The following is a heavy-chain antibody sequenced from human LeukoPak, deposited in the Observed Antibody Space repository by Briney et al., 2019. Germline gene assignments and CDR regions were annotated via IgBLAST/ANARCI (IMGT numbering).Heavy chain of an antibody. D-gene: IGHD3-3*01. CDR1: GGSISSYY. CDR3: ARVRFLEWFDAFDI. V-gene: IGHV4-59*01. CDR2: IYYSGST. Sequence: SETPSLTCTVSGGSISSYYWSWIRQPPGEGLEWIGYIYYSGSTNYNPSLKSRVTISVDTSKNQFSLKLSSVTAADTAVYYCARVRFLEWFDAFDIWGQGTMVTVSS. J-gene: IGHJ3*02.